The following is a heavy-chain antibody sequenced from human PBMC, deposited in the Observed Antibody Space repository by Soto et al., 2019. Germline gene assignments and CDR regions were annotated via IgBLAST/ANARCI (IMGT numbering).Heavy chain of an antibody. CDR1: GDTFSSYA. J-gene: IGHJ6*02. V-gene: IGHV1-69*13. D-gene: IGHD3-9*01. CDR3: ARDLAYYDILTGYYTKSGPPDV. CDR2: IIPIFGTA. Sequence: ASVKVSCKASGDTFSSYAISWVRQAPGQGLEWMGGIIPIFGTANYAQKFQGRVTITADESTSTAYMELSSLRSEDAAVYYCARDLAYYDILTGYYTKSGPPDVWGQGTTVTVSS.